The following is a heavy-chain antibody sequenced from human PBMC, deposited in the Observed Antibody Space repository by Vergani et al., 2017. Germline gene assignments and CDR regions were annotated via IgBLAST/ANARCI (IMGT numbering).Heavy chain of an antibody. CDR1: EYSFGNYW. D-gene: IGHD1-1*01. Sequence: EVELVPSGPEMRKPGESLKISCKGSEYSFGNYWIGWVRQMPGKGLEWMGIIYPADSDTRYSPSFQGQVTISADKSISTAFLQWDSLKASETALYYCARHTTYTDSWGQGTLVTVSS. CDR2: IYPADSDT. J-gene: IGHJ4*02. V-gene: IGHV5-51*01. CDR3: ARHTTYTDS.